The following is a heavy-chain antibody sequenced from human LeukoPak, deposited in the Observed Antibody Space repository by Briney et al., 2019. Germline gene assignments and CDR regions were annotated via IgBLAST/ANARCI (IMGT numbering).Heavy chain of an antibody. Sequence: GGSLRLSCAASGFTFSSYAMHWVRQAPGKGLEWVAVIPYDGSNKYYADSVKGRFTISRDNSKNTLYLQMNSLRAEDTAVYYCAKAYTGHDFWSGIYYYYYGMDVWGQGTTVTVSS. V-gene: IGHV3-30*18. J-gene: IGHJ6*02. CDR1: GFTFSSYA. CDR3: AKAYTGHDFWSGIYYYYYGMDV. D-gene: IGHD3-3*01. CDR2: IPYDGSNK.